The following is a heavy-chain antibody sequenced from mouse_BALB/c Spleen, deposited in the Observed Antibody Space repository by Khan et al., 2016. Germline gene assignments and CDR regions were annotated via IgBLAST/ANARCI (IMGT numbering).Heavy chain of an antibody. CDR3: ARTARATFAY. Sequence: QIQLVQSGPELKKPGETVKISCKASGYTFTNYGMTWVKQAPGTGLKWMGWIHTSTGEPPYAEEFKGRIAFSLETSASTAYLQFHHLKSEDTATYFCARTARATFAYWGQGTLVTVSA. D-gene: IGHD3-1*01. J-gene: IGHJ3*01. CDR2: IHTSTGEP. CDR1: GYTFTNYG. V-gene: IGHV9-3*02.